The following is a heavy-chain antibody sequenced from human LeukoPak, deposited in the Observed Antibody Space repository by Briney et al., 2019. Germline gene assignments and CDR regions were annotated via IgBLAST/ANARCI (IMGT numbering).Heavy chain of an antibody. Sequence: ASVKVSCKASGYTFTGYYMHWVRQAPGQGLEWMGWINPNSGGTNYAQKFRGRVTMTRDTSISTAYMELSRLRSDDTAVYYCARDHVVVVPAAMSRFYYYYMDVWGKGTTVTVSS. D-gene: IGHD2-2*01. J-gene: IGHJ6*03. V-gene: IGHV1-2*02. CDR2: INPNSGGT. CDR1: GYTFTGYY. CDR3: ARDHVVVVPAAMSRFYYYYMDV.